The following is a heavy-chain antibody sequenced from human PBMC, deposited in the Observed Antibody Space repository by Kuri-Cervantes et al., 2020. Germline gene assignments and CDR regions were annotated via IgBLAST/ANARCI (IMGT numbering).Heavy chain of an antibody. CDR3: ARSPGAVGDFHY. D-gene: IGHD1-26*01. CDR1: GGSISSNSYY. V-gene: IGHV4-39*01. CDR2: IYYAGSP. J-gene: IGHJ4*02. Sequence: SETLSLTCTVSGGSISSNSYYWGWIRQPPGKGLEWIGNIYYAGSPYYNPSLNSRVTISVDRSKNQFPLKLRSVTAADTAVYYCARSPGAVGDFHYWGQGTLVTVSS.